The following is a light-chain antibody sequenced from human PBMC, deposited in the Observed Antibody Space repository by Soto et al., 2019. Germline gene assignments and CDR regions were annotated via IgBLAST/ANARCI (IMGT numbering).Light chain of an antibody. Sequence: ESVLTQSPATLSLSPGERATLSCRASPSVSNSLAWYQHKPGQAPRLLIYDASNRATGVPTRFSGSGSGTDFTLTISSLEPEDFAVYHCQQRNTWPPVTFGGGTRVEIK. CDR1: PSVSNS. CDR2: DAS. V-gene: IGKV3-11*01. CDR3: QQRNTWPPVT. J-gene: IGKJ4*01.